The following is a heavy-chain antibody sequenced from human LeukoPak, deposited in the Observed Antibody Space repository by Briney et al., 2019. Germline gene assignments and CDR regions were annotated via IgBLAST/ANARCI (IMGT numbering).Heavy chain of an antibody. CDR2: VYWDDDK. D-gene: IGHD3-10*01. V-gene: IGHV2-5*02. J-gene: IGHJ4*02. CDR3: ARPYFFGSGLYFDY. Sequence: SGPTLVNPTQTLTLTCTFSGFSLSTTGVGVGWIRQPPGKALEWLAHVYWDDDKRYSPSLKTRLTITNDTSKNQVVLTMTNMDPVDTATYFCARPYFFGSGLYFDYWGQGSLVTVSS. CDR1: GFSLSTTGVG.